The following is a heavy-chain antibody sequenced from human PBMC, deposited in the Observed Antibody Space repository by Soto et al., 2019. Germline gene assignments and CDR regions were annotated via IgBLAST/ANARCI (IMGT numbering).Heavy chain of an antibody. D-gene: IGHD2-15*01. J-gene: IGHJ4*02. CDR1: GYTFTSYA. CDR3: ARGPGGPDGPGDY. V-gene: IGHV1-3*01. Sequence: ASVKVSCKASGYTFTSYAMQWVRQAPGQRLEWMGWINAGNGNTKYSQKFQGRVTITRDTPASTANMELSSLRSEDTAVYYCARGPGGPDGPGDYWGQGTLVTVSS. CDR2: INAGNGNT.